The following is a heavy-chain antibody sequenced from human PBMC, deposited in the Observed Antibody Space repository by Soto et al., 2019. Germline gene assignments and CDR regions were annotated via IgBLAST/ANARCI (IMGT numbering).Heavy chain of an antibody. CDR1: GFTFSSYS. CDR3: ASLRHRDILTGYTLFDY. Sequence: PGGSLRLSCAASGFTFSSYSMNWVRQAPGKGLEWVSYISSSSSTIYYADSVKGRFTISRDNAKNSLYLQMNSLRDEDTAVYYCASLRHRDILTGYTLFDYWGQGTLVTVSS. D-gene: IGHD3-9*01. J-gene: IGHJ4*02. CDR2: ISSSSSTI. V-gene: IGHV3-48*02.